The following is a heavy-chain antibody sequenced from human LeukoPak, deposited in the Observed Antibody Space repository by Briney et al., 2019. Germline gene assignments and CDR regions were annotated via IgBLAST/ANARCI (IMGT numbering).Heavy chain of an antibody. J-gene: IGHJ6*03. D-gene: IGHD2-2*01. V-gene: IGHV4-59*12. CDR3: ARQVVPPRGYYMDV. Sequence: PSETLSLTCTVSGGSISSYYWSWIRQPPGKGLEWIGEIYHSGSTNYNPSLKSRVTISVDKSKNQFSLKLSSVTAADTAVYYCARQVVPPRGYYMDVWGKGTTVTVSS. CDR1: GGSISSYY. CDR2: IYHSGST.